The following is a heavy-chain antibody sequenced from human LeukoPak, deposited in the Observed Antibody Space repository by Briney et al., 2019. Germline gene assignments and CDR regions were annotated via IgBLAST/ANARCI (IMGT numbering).Heavy chain of an antibody. V-gene: IGHV3-7*05. CDR3: AYRNNFEY. CDR2: IKSDGSEK. D-gene: IGHD1-26*01. J-gene: IGHJ4*02. Sequence: GGPLRLSCAASGFSLSGHWMNWVRQPPVKGLEWVANIKSDGSEKYYVHSVKGRFTISRDDAKRTVDLQMDNLRAEDTAIYYCAYRNNFEYWGQGGLVTVSS. CDR1: GFSLSGHW.